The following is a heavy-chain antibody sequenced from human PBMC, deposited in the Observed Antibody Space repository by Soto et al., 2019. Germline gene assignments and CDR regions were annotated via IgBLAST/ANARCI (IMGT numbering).Heavy chain of an antibody. V-gene: IGHV4-39*01. D-gene: IGHD2-21*02. CDR2: IYYSGRT. CDR1: VESIIISSYY. Sequence: SATXSLTCIFSVESIIISSYYLWWIRQPPGKGLDWIGSIYYSGRTYYNPSFKSRVTISIDKSKNQFSLKLSSVTATDTAVYYCARQRKTVVTKDYFDHWGQGALVTVSS. J-gene: IGHJ4*02. CDR3: ARQRKTVVTKDYFDH.